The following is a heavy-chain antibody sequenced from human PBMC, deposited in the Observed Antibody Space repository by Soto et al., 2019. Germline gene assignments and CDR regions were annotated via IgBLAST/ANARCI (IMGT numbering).Heavy chain of an antibody. CDR1: GGTFSSYT. V-gene: IGHV1-69*02. Sequence: QVQLVQSGAEVKKPGSSVKVSCKASGGTFSSYTISWVRQAAGQGLEWMGRIIPILGIANYAQKFQGRVTITADKSTSTAYMELSSLRSEDTAVYYCARGRGYSGYDSVYWGQGTLVTVSS. D-gene: IGHD5-12*01. CDR3: ARGRGYSGYDSVY. J-gene: IGHJ4*02. CDR2: IIPILGIA.